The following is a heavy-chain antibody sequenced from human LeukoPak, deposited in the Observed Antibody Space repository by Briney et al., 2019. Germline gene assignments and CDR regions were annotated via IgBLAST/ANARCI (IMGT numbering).Heavy chain of an antibody. CDR3: ARKITMVRDLNWFDP. CDR2: MNPNSGNT. Sequence: ASVKVSCKASGYTSTSYDINWVRQATGQGLEWMGWMNPNSGNTGYAQKFQGRVTMTRNTSISTAYMELSSLRSEDTAVYHCARKITMVRDLNWFDPWGQGTLVTVSS. J-gene: IGHJ5*02. CDR1: GYTSTSYD. V-gene: IGHV1-8*01. D-gene: IGHD3-10*01.